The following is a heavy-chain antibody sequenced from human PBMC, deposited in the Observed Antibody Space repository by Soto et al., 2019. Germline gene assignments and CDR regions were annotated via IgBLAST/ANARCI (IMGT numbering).Heavy chain of an antibody. D-gene: IGHD3-22*01. CDR3: ARDGTDVYYYDSSGYYYQRGWFDP. J-gene: IGHJ5*02. CDR2: IYHSGRT. V-gene: IGHV4-4*02. Sequence: QVQLQESGPGLVKPSGTLSLTCAVSGGSISSSNWWSWVRQPPGKGLEWIGEIYHSGRTNYNPSLKSRVTISVDKSKNQFSLKLSSVTAADTAVYYCARDGTDVYYYDSSGYYYQRGWFDPWGQGTLVTVSS. CDR1: GGSISSSNW.